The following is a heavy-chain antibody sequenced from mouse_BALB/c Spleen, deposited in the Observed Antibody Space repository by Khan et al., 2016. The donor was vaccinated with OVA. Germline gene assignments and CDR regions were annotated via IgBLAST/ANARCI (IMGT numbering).Heavy chain of an antibody. V-gene: IGHV1-76*01. CDR1: GYIFTSYW. J-gene: IGHJ2*01. CDR2: IYPGTDNS. Sequence: QVHVKQSGAELVRPGASVKLSCKTSGYIFTSYWIHWVKQRSGQGLEWIARIYPGTDNSYYNEKFKDKATLTADKSSSTAYMQLSSLKSEDSDVYFCAREEALDHFDHWGQGTTLTVSS. CDR3: AREEALDHFDH.